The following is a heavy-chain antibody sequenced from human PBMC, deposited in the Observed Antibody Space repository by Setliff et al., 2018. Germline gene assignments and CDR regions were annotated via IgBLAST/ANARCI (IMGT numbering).Heavy chain of an antibody. D-gene: IGHD3-22*01. CDR2: ISAYNGNT. Sequence: ASVKVSCKASGYTFTSYGISWVRQAPGQGLEWMGWISAYNGNTNYAQKPQGRVTMTTDTSTSTAYMELRSLRSDDTAVYYCARVRRITMIVRSMDAFDIWGQGTMVTVSS. V-gene: IGHV1-18*01. CDR1: GYTFTSYG. CDR3: ARVRRITMIVRSMDAFDI. J-gene: IGHJ3*02.